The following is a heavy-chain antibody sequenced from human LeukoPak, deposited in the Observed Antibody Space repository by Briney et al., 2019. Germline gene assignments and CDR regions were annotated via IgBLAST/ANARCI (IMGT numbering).Heavy chain of an antibody. Sequence: TSETLSLTCTVSGGSISSYYWSWIRQPPGKGLEWIGYIYYSGSTNYNPSLKSRVTISVDTSKNQFSLKLSSVTAADTAVYYCARGFVDIVATIPYYFDYWGQGTLVTVSS. CDR1: GGSISSYY. CDR3: ARGFVDIVATIPYYFDY. D-gene: IGHD5-12*01. J-gene: IGHJ4*02. CDR2: IYYSGST. V-gene: IGHV4-59*01.